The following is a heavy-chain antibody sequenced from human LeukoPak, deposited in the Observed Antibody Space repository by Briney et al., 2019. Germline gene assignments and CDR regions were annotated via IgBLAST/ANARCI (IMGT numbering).Heavy chain of an antibody. J-gene: IGHJ4*02. CDR2: IYYSGST. D-gene: IGHD6-13*01. V-gene: IGHV4-59*08. CDR3: ASQNAAAGNYFDY. Sequence: SETLSLTCTVSGGSISSYYWSWVRQPPGKGLEWIGYIYYSGSTNDNPSLKSRVTISVDASKNQFSLKLSSVTAADTAVYYCASQNAAAGNYFDYWGQGTLVTVSS. CDR1: GGSISSYY.